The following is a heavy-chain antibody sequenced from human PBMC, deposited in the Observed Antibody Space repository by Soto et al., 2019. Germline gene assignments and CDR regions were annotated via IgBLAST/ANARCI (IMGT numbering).Heavy chain of an antibody. Sequence: QVQLVQSGAEVKKPGASVKVSCKASGYTFTSYGISWVRQAPGQGLEWMGWISAYNGNTNYAQKLQGRVTMTTDTSTSTAYMEMRSLRSDYTAVYYCARDQDPFLSGYYTHQYSYSAFDIWGQGTMVTVSS. CDR1: GYTFTSYG. V-gene: IGHV1-18*01. D-gene: IGHD3-3*01. CDR3: ARDQDPFLSGYYTHQYSYSAFDI. CDR2: ISAYNGNT. J-gene: IGHJ3*02.